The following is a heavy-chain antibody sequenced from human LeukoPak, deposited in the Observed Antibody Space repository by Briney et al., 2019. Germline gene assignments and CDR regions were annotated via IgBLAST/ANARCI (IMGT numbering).Heavy chain of an antibody. CDR1: GFTFSSYA. Sequence: PGGSLRLSCAASGFTFSSYAMSWVRQAPGKGLEWVSAISGSGGSTYYADSVKGRFTISSDNSKNTLYLQMNSLRAEDTAVYYCAKVDIVVVPAAMVDYWGQGTLVTVSS. J-gene: IGHJ4*02. CDR2: ISGSGGST. V-gene: IGHV3-23*01. D-gene: IGHD2-2*01. CDR3: AKVDIVVVPAAMVDY.